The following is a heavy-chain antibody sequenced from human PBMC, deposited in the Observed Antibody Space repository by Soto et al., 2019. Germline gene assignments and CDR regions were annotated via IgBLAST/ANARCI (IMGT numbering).Heavy chain of an antibody. J-gene: IGHJ6*02. CDR1: GYIFVNYG. CDR2: ISPYTGNT. D-gene: IGHD3-16*01. Sequence: QVQLVQSGDEVKKPGALVKVSCKASGYIFVNYGIAWVRQAPGQGLEWMGWISPYTGNTHSATKIQGRLTMTTGTSTSTAYMDLGSLTSDDTAVYYCVMVDNYVTPTPQDVWGQGTTVTVSS. V-gene: IGHV1-18*01. CDR3: VMVDNYVTPTPQDV.